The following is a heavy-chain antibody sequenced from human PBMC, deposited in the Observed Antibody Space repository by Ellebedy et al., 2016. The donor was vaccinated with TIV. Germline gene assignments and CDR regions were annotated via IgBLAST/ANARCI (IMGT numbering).Heavy chain of an antibody. CDR1: GGSVSNTMYY. D-gene: IGHD2/OR15-2a*01. CDR2: VYSSGLT. CDR3: TRLRWFSSHYFYED. J-gene: IGHJ1*01. V-gene: IGHV4-39*01. Sequence: SETLSLXCTVSGGSVSNTMYYWGWIRQPPGNGLEWIGNVYSSGLTYYNPSLESRVTVSADTSKNQFSLTLTSVTAADTAVYYCTRLRWFSSHYFYEDWGQGVLVTVSS.